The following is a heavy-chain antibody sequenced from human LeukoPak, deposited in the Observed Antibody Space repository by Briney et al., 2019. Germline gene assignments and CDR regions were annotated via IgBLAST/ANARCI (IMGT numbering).Heavy chain of an antibody. Sequence: GESLKISCKGSGYSFTNYWIGWVRQMPGKGLEWMGIIYPGDSDTRYSPSFQGQVTISADKSISTAYLQRSSLKTSDTAMYYCARASSSGMATTPADNWGQGTLVTVSS. D-gene: IGHD5-24*01. CDR2: IYPGDSDT. V-gene: IGHV5-51*01. CDR3: ARASSSGMATTPADN. J-gene: IGHJ4*02. CDR1: GYSFTNYW.